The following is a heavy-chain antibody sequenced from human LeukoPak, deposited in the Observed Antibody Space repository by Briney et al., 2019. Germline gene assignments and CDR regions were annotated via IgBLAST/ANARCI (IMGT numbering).Heavy chain of an antibody. CDR2: ISSDGGST. D-gene: IGHD4-23*01. V-gene: IGHV3-64D*06. Sequence: PGGSLRLSCSASGVTFSSHAMHWVRQAPGKGLEYVAAISSDGGSTYYADSVKGRFTLSRDNSKNTLYLQMSSLRAEDTAVYYCVKAGGYVGDSGYFHHWGQGTLVTVSS. J-gene: IGHJ1*01. CDR3: VKAGGYVGDSGYFHH. CDR1: GVTFSSHA.